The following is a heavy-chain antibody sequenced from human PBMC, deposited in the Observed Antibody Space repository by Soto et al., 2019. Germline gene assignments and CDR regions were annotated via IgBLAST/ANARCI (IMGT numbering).Heavy chain of an antibody. CDR2: ISSSSIFI. V-gene: IGHV3-21*01. Sequence: PGGSLRLSCAASGFTFSSYTMNWVRQAPGKGLEWVSSISSSSIFIYFADSVKGRFTISRDNAKNSLYLQMNSLRAEDTAVYYCARDREELATLTEDYYFDLWGRGTLVTVSS. CDR1: GFTFSSYT. CDR3: ARDREELATLTEDYYFDL. J-gene: IGHJ2*01. D-gene: IGHD5-12*01.